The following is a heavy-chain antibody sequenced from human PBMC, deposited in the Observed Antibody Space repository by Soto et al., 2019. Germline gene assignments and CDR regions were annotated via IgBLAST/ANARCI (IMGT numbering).Heavy chain of an antibody. D-gene: IGHD1-20*01. CDR3: ASLKVSKSNRFAP. CDR2: IYYSGST. Sequence: PSETLSLACTVSGGSISSYYWSWIRQPPGKGLEWIGYIYYSGSTNYNPSLKSRVTISVDTSKNQFSLKLSSVTAADTAVYYCASLKVSKSNRFAPWAQGTLVTVS. J-gene: IGHJ5*02. CDR1: GGSISSYY. V-gene: IGHV4-59*08.